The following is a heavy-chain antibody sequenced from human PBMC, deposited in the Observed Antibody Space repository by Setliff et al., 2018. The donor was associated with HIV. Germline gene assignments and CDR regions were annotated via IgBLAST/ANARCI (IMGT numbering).Heavy chain of an antibody. J-gene: IGHJ6*03. D-gene: IGHD3-16*01. CDR2: MSTYSGNT. CDR3: ARTVKTTLGDLLSPYSYSMDL. V-gene: IGHV1-18*01. Sequence: GASVKVSCKAYGYTFINYGITWVRQAPGQELEWVGWMSTYSGNTDYAQNVQGRFTMTSDTSTTTAYMELRNLRSNDSAVYYCARTVKTTLGDLLSPYSYSMDLWGKGTTVTVSS. CDR1: GYTFINYG.